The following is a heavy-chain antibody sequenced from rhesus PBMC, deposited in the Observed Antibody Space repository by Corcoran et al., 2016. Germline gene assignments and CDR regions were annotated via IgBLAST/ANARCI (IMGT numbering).Heavy chain of an antibody. Sequence: QVQLQESGPGLVKPSETLSLTRAASGGSISSGYYYWSWIRQPPGKGLEWIGYITYSGITSYNPSLKSRVTISRDTSKNQFSLKLSSVTAADAAVYYCARAYSWNTPPGGYFEFWGQGALVTVSS. D-gene: IGHD1-20*01. CDR3: ARAYSWNTPPGGYFEF. V-gene: IGHV4-122*02. J-gene: IGHJ1*01. CDR1: GGSISSGYYY. CDR2: ITYSGIT.